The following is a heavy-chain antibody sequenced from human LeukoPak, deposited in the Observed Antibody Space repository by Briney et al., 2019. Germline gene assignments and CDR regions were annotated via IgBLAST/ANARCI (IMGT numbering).Heavy chain of an antibody. CDR3: VRATRSHIAAAGGDY. V-gene: IGHV4-34*01. Sequence: PSETLSLTCAVYGGSFSGYYWSWIRQPPGKGLEWIGSIYYSGSTYYNPSLKSRVTISVDTSKNQFSLKLSSVTAADTAVYYCVRATRSHIAAAGGDYWGQGTLVTVSS. J-gene: IGHJ4*02. CDR1: GGSFSGYY. D-gene: IGHD6-13*01. CDR2: IYYSGST.